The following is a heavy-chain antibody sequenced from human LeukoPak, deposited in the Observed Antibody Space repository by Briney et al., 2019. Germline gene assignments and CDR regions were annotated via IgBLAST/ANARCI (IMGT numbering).Heavy chain of an antibody. Sequence: GGSLRLSCAASGFTFSSYDMHWVRQATGKGLEWVSAIGTAGDTYYPGSVKGRFTISRENAKNSLYLQMNSLRAGNTAVYYCARGLQGEDYGGNSELFDYWGQGTLVTVSS. CDR1: GFTFSSYD. J-gene: IGHJ4*02. V-gene: IGHV3-13*01. CDR2: IGTAGDT. D-gene: IGHD4-23*01. CDR3: ARGLQGEDYGGNSELFDY.